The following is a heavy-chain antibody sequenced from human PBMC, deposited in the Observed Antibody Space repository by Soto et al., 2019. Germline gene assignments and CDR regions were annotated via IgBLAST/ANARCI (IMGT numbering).Heavy chain of an antibody. CDR3: ARGAPQGGSCYFWSDP. V-gene: IGHV1-69*01. J-gene: IGHJ5*02. Sequence: QMQLVQSGAEVRMPGSSVKVSCKASGGTFSTYSINWVRQAPGQGLEWMGGIIPLFGTTNYAQKFKGRVTITADESTSTAYRELSSQRAEDAAVYYCARGAPQGGSCYFWSDPWGKETLVTVSS. D-gene: IGHD2-2*01. CDR1: GGTFSTYS. CDR2: IIPLFGTT.